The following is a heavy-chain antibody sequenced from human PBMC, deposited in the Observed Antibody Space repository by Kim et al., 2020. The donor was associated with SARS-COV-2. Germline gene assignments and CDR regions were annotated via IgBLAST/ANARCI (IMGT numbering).Heavy chain of an antibody. CDR3: ARAVGYSYAATFDY. D-gene: IGHD5-18*01. CDR1: GGSISSYY. J-gene: IGHJ4*02. V-gene: IGHV4-59*08. Sequence: SETLSLTCTVSGGSISSYYWSWIRQPPGKGLEWIGYIYYSGSTNYNPSLKSRVTISVDTSKNQFSLKLSSVTAADTAVYYCARAVGYSYAATFDYWGQGT. CDR2: IYYSGST.